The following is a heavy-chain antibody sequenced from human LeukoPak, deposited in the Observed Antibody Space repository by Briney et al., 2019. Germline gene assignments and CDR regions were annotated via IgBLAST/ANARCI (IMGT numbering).Heavy chain of an antibody. CDR2: INHSGST. CDR3: ARGVVVPAAIDY. Sequence: PSETLSLTCAVYGGSFSGYYWSWIRQPPGKGLEWIGKINHSGSTNYNPSLKSRVTISVDTSKNQFSLKLSSVTAADTAVYYCARGVVVPAAIDYWGQGTLVTVSS. CDR1: GGSFSGYY. J-gene: IGHJ4*02. V-gene: IGHV4-34*01. D-gene: IGHD2-2*01.